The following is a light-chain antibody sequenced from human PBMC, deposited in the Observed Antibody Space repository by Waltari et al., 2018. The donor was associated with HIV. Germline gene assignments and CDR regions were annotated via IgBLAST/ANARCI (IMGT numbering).Light chain of an antibody. Sequence: SYDLTQPPSVSVSPGQTANIACSGDHLDEKYTSWYQQKADQAPVLLMYQDTKRPAGIPARFSGSVSGNTATLTISGTLPLDEGDYYCQAWDSHTVVFGGGTKLTVL. CDR1: HLDEKY. CDR2: QDT. V-gene: IGLV3-1*01. CDR3: QAWDSHTVV. J-gene: IGLJ2*01.